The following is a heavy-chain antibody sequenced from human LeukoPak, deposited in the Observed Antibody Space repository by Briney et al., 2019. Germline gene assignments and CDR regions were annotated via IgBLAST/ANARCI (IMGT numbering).Heavy chain of an antibody. Sequence: PSETLSLTCTVSGGSISSYYWSWIRQPAGKGLEWIGRIYTSGSTNYNPSLKSRVTMSVDTSKNQFSLKLSSVTAADTAVYYCARRFGITMVRGPWGWFDPWGQGTLVTVSS. CDR3: ARRFGITMVRGPWGWFDP. J-gene: IGHJ5*02. CDR2: IYTSGST. CDR1: GGSISSYY. D-gene: IGHD3-10*01. V-gene: IGHV4-4*07.